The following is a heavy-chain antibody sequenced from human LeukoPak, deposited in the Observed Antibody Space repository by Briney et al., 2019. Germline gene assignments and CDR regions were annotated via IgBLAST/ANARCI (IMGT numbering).Heavy chain of an antibody. CDR1: GFTFSSNG. CDR2: IQYDGSKK. D-gene: IGHD3-10*01. Sequence: GGSLRLSCVASGFTFSSNGVHWVRQAPGKGLEWVTFIQYDGSKKYYADSVKGRFTISRDNSKNTLYLEMNSLRAEDTAVYYCAKDIGSYYDYWGQGILVTVSS. V-gene: IGHV3-30*02. J-gene: IGHJ4*02. CDR3: AKDIGSYYDY.